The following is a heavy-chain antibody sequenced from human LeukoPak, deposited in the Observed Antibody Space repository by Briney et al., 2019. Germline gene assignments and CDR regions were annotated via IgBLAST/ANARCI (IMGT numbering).Heavy chain of an antibody. D-gene: IGHD4-17*01. CDR1: GGSISSYY. Sequence: SETLSLTCTVSGGSISSYYWSWIRQPPGKGLERIGYIYYSGSTNYNPSLKSRVTISVDTSKNQFSLKLSSVTAADTAVYYCARAGLVDYGDPFQDYYYYYGMDVWGKGTTVTVSS. J-gene: IGHJ6*04. V-gene: IGHV4-59*01. CDR3: ARAGLVDYGDPFQDYYYYYGMDV. CDR2: IYYSGST.